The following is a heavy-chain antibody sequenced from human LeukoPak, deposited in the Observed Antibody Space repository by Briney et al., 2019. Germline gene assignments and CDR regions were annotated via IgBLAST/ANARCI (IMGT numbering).Heavy chain of an antibody. J-gene: IGHJ5*02. CDR2: INSDGSST. Sequence: GGSLRLSCAASGFTFSSYWMHWVRQAPGKGLVWVSRINSDGSSTSYADSVKGRFTISRDNAKNTLYLQMNSLRAEDTAVYYCAKDSSTIVENWFDPWGQGTLVTVSS. V-gene: IGHV3-74*01. D-gene: IGHD5-24*01. CDR3: AKDSSTIVENWFDP. CDR1: GFTFSSYW.